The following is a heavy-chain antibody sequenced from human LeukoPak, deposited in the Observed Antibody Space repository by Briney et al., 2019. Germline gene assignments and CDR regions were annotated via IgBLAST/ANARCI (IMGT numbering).Heavy chain of an antibody. D-gene: IGHD1-26*01. CDR1: GFTFSSYA. V-gene: IGHV3-23*01. CDR2: ITSSGGST. J-gene: IGHJ4*02. CDR3: ATLGATILDYFAN. Sequence: GGSLRLSCAASGFTFSSYAMSWVRQAPGKGLEWVSTITSSGGSTYNADSVRGRFTISRDNSKNTLYLQINSLRAEDTAVYYCATLGATILDYFANWGQGTLVTVSS.